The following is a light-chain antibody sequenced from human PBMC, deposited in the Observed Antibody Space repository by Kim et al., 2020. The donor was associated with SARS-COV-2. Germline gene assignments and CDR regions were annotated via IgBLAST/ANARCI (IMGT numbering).Light chain of an antibody. V-gene: IGLV10-54*01. CDR2: RNN. CDR3: STWDNSLSAWV. Sequence: TPPLTFTGNSNHLGNQGAALLQQHHGPPPKLLSYRNNNRPSGISERLSASRSGNTASLTITGLQPEDEADYYCSTWDNSLSAWVFGGGTQLTVL. CDR1: SNHLGNQG. J-gene: IGLJ3*02.